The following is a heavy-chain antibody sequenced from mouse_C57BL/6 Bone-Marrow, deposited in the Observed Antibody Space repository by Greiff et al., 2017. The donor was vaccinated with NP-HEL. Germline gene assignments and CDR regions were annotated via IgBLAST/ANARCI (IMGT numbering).Heavy chain of an antibody. D-gene: IGHD1-1*01. Sequence: QVHVKQSGAELARPGASVKLSCKASGYTFTSYGISWVKQRTGQGLEWIGEIYPRSGNTYYNEKFKGKATLTADKSSSTAYMELRSLTSEDSAVYFCARRLGTVPHWYFDVWGTGTTVTVSS. CDR2: IYPRSGNT. CDR3: ARRLGTVPHWYFDV. J-gene: IGHJ1*03. CDR1: GYTFTSYG. V-gene: IGHV1-81*01.